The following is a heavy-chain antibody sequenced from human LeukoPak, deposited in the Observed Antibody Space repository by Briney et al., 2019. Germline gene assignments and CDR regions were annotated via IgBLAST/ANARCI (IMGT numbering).Heavy chain of an antibody. CDR2: ISGSGVST. Sequence: GGSLRLSCAASGFTFSIYAMSWVRQAPGKGLEWVSAISGSGVSTYYADSVKGRFTISRDNSKNTLYLQMNSLRVEDTAVYYYAKGLKTLGDYWGQGTLVTVSS. CDR1: GFTFSIYA. D-gene: IGHD3-16*01. V-gene: IGHV3-23*01. J-gene: IGHJ4*02. CDR3: AKGLKTLGDY.